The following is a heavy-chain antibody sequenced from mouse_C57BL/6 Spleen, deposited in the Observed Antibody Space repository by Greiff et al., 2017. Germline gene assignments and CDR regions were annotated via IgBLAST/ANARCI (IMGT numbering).Heavy chain of an antibody. D-gene: IGHD2-5*01. V-gene: IGHV1-39*01. Sequence: QLQQSGPELVKLGAPVKISCKASGYSFTDYNMHWVKQSNGKSLEWIGVINPNYGTTSYNQKFKGKATLTVDQSSSTAYMQLNSLTSEDSTVYYCARGGSNYQAWFAYWGQGTLVTVSA. J-gene: IGHJ3*01. CDR3: ARGGSNYQAWFAY. CDR1: GYSFTDYN. CDR2: INPNYGTT.